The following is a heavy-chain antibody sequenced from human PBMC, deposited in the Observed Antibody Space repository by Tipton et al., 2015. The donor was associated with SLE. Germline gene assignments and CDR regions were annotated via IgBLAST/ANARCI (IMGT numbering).Heavy chain of an antibody. J-gene: IGHJ6*02. CDR1: GASIRSYY. V-gene: IGHV4-59*01. Sequence: TLSLTCTVSGASIRSYYWSWIRQPPGKGLEWIGYIFYSGSTYYNPSLKSRVTIPIDASENQFSPNLNSVTAADSAVYYCAREKSPYSTSSHFYAMDVWGQGTTVTVSS. D-gene: IGHD6-6*01. CDR2: IFYSGST. CDR3: AREKSPYSTSSHFYAMDV.